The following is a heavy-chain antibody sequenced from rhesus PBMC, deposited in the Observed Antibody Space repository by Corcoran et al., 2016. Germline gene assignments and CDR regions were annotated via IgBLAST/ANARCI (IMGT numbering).Heavy chain of an antibody. D-gene: IGHD6-31*01. CDR2: ISGSSGST. CDR1: GGSIISSNC. J-gene: IGHJ4*01. V-gene: IGHV4-65*01. Sequence: QVQLQESGPGLVKPSETLSLTCAVSGGSIISSNCWRWICHPPGKGLGWIGYISGSSGSTYYNPSLKSRVTISTDTSKNQFSLKLSSVTAADTAVYYCARAWGSGWYRGYFDYWGQGVLVTVSS. CDR3: ARAWGSGWYRGYFDY.